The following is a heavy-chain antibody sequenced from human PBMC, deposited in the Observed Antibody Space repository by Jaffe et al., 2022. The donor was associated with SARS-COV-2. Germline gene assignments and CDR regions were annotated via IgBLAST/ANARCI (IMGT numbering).Heavy chain of an antibody. CDR2: MNQDGSER. CDR3: VRGSGFILDC. CDR1: GFTFSDYW. Sequence: EVQLVESGGGLVPPGGSLRLSCAASGFTFSDYWMTWVRQAPGKGLEWVAIMNQDGSERYYVDSVRGRFTISRDDAKNSVYLQMNSLRAEDTAVYYCVRGSGFILDCWGQGTLVTVSS. J-gene: IGHJ4*02. V-gene: IGHV3-7*03. D-gene: IGHD3-22*01.